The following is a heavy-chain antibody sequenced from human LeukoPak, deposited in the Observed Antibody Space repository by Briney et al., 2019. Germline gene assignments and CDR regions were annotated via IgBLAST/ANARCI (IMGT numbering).Heavy chain of an antibody. CDR3: SREGSYIYGYNYHYYSMDV. CDR1: GDSISNYY. CDR2: IYYSGST. D-gene: IGHD5-18*01. V-gene: IGHV4-59*01. J-gene: IGHJ6*03. Sequence: PSETLSLTCTVSGDSISNYYWSWIRQPPGKGLEWLGQIYYSGSTTYNPSLKSRVTISVDTSKNQLSLKVTSVTAADTAVYYCSREGSYIYGYNYHYYSMDVWGKGTTVTVSS.